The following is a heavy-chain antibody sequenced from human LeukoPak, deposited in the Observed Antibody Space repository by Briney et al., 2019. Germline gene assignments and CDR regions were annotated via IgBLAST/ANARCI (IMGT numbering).Heavy chain of an antibody. CDR3: ARDPVGYSSSVWYFDY. Sequence: QPGGSLRLSFAASGFTVSRNYMSWVRQAPGKGLEWVSVIYIDGNTYYADSVRGRFTISRDNSKNTVYLQMNSLRAEDTAVYYCARDPVGYSSSVWYFDYWGQGTLVTVSS. CDR2: IYIDGNT. CDR1: GFTVSRNY. V-gene: IGHV3-66*01. J-gene: IGHJ4*02. D-gene: IGHD5-18*01.